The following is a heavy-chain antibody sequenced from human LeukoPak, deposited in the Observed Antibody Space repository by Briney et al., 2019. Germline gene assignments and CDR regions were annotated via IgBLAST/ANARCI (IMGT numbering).Heavy chain of an antibody. CDR2: IRGYDGYT. Sequence: GGSLRLSCAASGFTFSSYAMHWVRQAPGKGLEWVSGIRGYDGYTDYADSVKGRFTISRDNSRDTLFLEMNNLRIEDTAVYFCAKNFSMMIFWGPGTQVTVSS. V-gene: IGHV3-23*01. J-gene: IGHJ4*02. CDR3: AKNFSMMIF. CDR1: GFTFSSYA. D-gene: IGHD3/OR15-3a*01.